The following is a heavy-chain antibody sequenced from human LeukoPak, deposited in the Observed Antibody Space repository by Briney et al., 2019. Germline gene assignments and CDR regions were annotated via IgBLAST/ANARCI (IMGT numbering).Heavy chain of an antibody. D-gene: IGHD6-13*01. J-gene: IGHJ4*02. CDR1: GFTFRTFG. CDR2: ISYDGKTK. Sequence: GRSLRLSCEASGFTFRTFGMHWVRQAPGKGLEWMAVISYDGKTKHFADSVKGRITISRDNSKNTLFLQLNSLRYEHSGVYFCAKGSASAAVLDYWGQGTLVTVSS. V-gene: IGHV3-30*18. CDR3: AKGSASAAVLDY.